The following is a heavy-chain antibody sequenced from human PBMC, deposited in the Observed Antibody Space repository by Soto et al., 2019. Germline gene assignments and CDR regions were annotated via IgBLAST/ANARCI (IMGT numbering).Heavy chain of an antibody. CDR3: AKWNGDGDH. D-gene: IGHD1-1*01. CDR2: VSGGSGTT. V-gene: IGHV3-23*01. J-gene: IGHJ4*02. CDR1: GFSFSTYG. Sequence: EVQLLESGGGLVQPGGSLRLSCAVSGFSFSTYGVTWVRQAPGKGLEWVSGVSGGSGTTHYADSVKGRFTITGDTSKNTVYLQMNSLRVEDTAVYYCAKWNGDGDHWGQGTVVTVSS.